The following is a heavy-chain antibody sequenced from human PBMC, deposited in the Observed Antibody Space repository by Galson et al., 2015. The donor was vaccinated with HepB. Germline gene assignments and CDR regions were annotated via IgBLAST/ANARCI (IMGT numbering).Heavy chain of an antibody. D-gene: IGHD3-22*01. CDR1: GFTVSSNY. V-gene: IGHV3-66*02. Sequence: SLRLSCAASGFTVSSNYMSWVRQAPGKGLEWVSVIYSGGSTYYADSVKGRFTISRDNSKNTLYLQMNSLRAEDTAVYYCARTPPQDYDSSGYYYYYYGMDVWGQGTTVTVSS. J-gene: IGHJ6*02. CDR2: IYSGGST. CDR3: ARTPPQDYDSSGYYYYYYGMDV.